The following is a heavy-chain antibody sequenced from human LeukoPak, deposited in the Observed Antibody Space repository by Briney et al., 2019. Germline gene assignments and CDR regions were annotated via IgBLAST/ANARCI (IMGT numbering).Heavy chain of an antibody. CDR1: GFTFDDYA. CDR2: ISWNSGSI. J-gene: IGHJ4*02. V-gene: IGHV3-9*01. CDR3: ASGGGYDVGRSNYFDY. Sequence: GGSLRLSCAASGFTFDDYAMHWVRQAPGKGLEWVSGISWNSGSIGYADSVKGRFTISRDNAKNSLYLQMNSLRAEDTALYYCASGGGYDVGRSNYFDYWGQGTLVTVSS. D-gene: IGHD5-12*01.